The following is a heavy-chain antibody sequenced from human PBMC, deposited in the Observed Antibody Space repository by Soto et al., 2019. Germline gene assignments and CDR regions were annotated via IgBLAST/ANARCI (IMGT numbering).Heavy chain of an antibody. J-gene: IGHJ4*02. D-gene: IGHD1-1*01. CDR3: ARRYGYSFDY. CDR2: IYNSGRT. Sequence: QVQVQESGPGLVKPSEALSLTCTVSGGSISSYYWSWIRQPPGKGLEWIGYIYNSGRTNYNPSLKSRVTISVDTSKNQFSLKLSSVTAADTAVYYCARRYGYSFDYWGQATLVTVSS. V-gene: IGHV4-59*08. CDR1: GGSISSYY.